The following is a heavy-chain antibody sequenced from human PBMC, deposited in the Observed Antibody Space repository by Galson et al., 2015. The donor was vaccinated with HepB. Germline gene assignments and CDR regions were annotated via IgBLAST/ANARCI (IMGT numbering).Heavy chain of an antibody. D-gene: IGHD3-22*01. CDR2: IIPILDIA. CDR3: ARDFSPGQDYYDNSAYCF. Sequence: SVKVSCKASGGTFSSYIISWVRQAPGQGLEWMGRIIPILDIASYAQKFQGRVTITADKSTSTAYMELSSLRSEDTAIYYCARDFSPGQDYYDNSAYCFWGQGTLVTVSA. CDR1: GGTFSSYI. V-gene: IGHV1-69*04. J-gene: IGHJ4*02.